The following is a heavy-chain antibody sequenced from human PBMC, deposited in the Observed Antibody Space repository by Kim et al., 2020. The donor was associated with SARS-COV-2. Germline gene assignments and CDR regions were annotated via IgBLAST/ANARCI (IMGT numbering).Heavy chain of an antibody. D-gene: IGHD2-15*01. CDR3: AKDRSSGGSCYNY. J-gene: IGHJ4*02. V-gene: IGHV3-23*01. Sequence: DDSVKGRYTISRDNSKHTLYLQMNSLRAEDTAVYYCAKDRSSGGSCYNYWGQGTLVTVSS.